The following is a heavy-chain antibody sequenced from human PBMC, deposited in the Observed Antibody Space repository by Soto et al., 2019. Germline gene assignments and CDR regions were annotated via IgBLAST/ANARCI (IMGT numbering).Heavy chain of an antibody. V-gene: IGHV1-8*01. CDR3: AREGYCGSTYCYRGGALDI. Sequence: GASVKVSCEACGYSFTSYDINWVRQATGQGLEWMGWMNPNSGNTGYAQKFQGRVTMTRNTSISTAYMELSSLISEDTAVYYCAREGYCGSTYCYRGGALDIWGQGTMVTVSS. D-gene: IGHD2-2*02. J-gene: IGHJ3*02. CDR1: GYSFTSYD. CDR2: MNPNSGNT.